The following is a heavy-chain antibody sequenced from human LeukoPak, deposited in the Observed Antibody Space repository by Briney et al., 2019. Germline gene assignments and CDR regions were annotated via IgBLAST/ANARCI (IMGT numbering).Heavy chain of an antibody. J-gene: IGHJ4*02. D-gene: IGHD3-22*01. Sequence: SETLSLTCAVSGGSISSGGYSWSWIRQPPGKGLEWIGYIYHSGSTYYNPSLKSRVTISVDRSKNQFSLKLSSVTAADTAVYYCARGGDYYDSSGYFRWGQGTLVTVSS. V-gene: IGHV4-30-2*01. CDR1: GGSISSGGYS. CDR3: ARGGDYYDSSGYFR. CDR2: IYHSGST.